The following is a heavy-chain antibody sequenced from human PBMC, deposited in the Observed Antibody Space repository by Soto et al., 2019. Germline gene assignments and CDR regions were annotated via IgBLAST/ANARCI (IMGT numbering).Heavy chain of an antibody. CDR2: INPNSGGT. V-gene: IGHV1-2*04. J-gene: IGHJ6*03. Sequence: ASVKVSCKASGYTFTGYYMHWVLQAPGQGLEWMGWINPNSGGTNYAQKFQGWVTMTRDTSISTAYMELSRLRSDDTAVYYCARAYGDYEGDYYYYYMDVWGKGTTVTVSS. D-gene: IGHD4-17*01. CDR1: GYTFTGYY. CDR3: ARAYGDYEGDYYYYYMDV.